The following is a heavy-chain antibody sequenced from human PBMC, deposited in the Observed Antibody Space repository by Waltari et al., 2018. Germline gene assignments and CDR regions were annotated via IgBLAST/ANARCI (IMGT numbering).Heavy chain of an antibody. CDR3: ARDFRRLGVVIRVFDY. V-gene: IGHV4-38-2*02. J-gene: IGHJ4*02. CDR1: GYSISRGYY. Sequence: QVQLQESGPGLVKPSETLSLTCAVAGYSISRGYYWGWIRQPPGKGLGWIGSIYHGGSTYYNPSLKSXXTISVDTSKNQFSLKLSSVTAADTAVYYCARDFRRLGVVIRVFDYWGQGTLVTVSS. CDR2: IYHGGST. D-gene: IGHD3-3*01.